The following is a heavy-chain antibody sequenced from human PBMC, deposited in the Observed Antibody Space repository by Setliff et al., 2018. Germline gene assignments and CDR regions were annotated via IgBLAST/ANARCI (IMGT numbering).Heavy chain of an antibody. CDR2: IKQDGSDK. J-gene: IGHJ4*02. Sequence: GGSLRLSCAASGFIFSTFWMSWVRQAPGKGLEWVANIKQDGSDKYYVDSVKGRFTISRDNAKNSLYLQMNSLRAEDTAVYYCATRTAAVRSFDTWGQGTLVTVSS. CDR1: GFIFSTFW. V-gene: IGHV3-7*01. CDR3: ATRTAAVRSFDT. D-gene: IGHD6-13*01.